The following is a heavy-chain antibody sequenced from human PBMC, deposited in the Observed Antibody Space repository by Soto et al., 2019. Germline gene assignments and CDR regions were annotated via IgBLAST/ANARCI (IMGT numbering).Heavy chain of an antibody. J-gene: IGHJ3*02. CDR1: GGTFSSYT. Sequence: QVHLVQSGAEVKQPGSSVKVSCKASGGTFSSYTISWVRQAPGQGLEWMGRIIPILGISNYAYKFQGRVTITADKSTSTAHMELSSLRAEETAVYYCARYCSVGSCSAVFDIWDQGLMVTVSS. D-gene: IGHD2-15*01. V-gene: IGHV1-69*02. CDR3: ARYCSVGSCSAVFDI. CDR2: IIPILGIS.